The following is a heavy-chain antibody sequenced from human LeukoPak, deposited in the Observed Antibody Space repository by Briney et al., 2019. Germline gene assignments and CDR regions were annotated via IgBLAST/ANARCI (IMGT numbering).Heavy chain of an antibody. CDR3: AREKSMDPTIDY. J-gene: IGHJ4*02. CDR2: IYYSGSN. V-gene: IGHV4-31*03. Sequence: SETLSLTCTVSGGSISSGGYYWSWLRHPPGKGLECVGYIYYSGSNYYNPPLQSRITISVDTSKNQFSLKLSSVTAADTAVYYCAREKSMDPTIDYWGQGTLVTVSS. D-gene: IGHD1-14*01. CDR1: GGSISSGGYY.